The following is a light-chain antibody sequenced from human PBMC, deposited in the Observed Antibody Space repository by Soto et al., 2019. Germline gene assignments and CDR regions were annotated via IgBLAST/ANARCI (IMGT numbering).Light chain of an antibody. CDR3: PTWGTAIV. CDR2: LNTDCSH. V-gene: IGLV4-69*01. Sequence: QLVLTQSPSASASLGASVKLTCTLSRWHSGYAIAWHHQRPEKGPRYLMTLNTDCSHNKGDGIPDRFSGSKSGPERYLTISSLQPEDEAVVSCPTWGTAIVFGGGTKLTVL. CDR1: RWHSGYA. J-gene: IGLJ2*01.